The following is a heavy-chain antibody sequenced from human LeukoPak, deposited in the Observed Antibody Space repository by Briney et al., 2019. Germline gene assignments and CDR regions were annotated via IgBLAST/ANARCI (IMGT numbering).Heavy chain of an antibody. J-gene: IGHJ4*02. CDR2: IKQDGSEK. V-gene: IGHV3-7*01. CDR3: AGDSSGWYEGGFDY. Sequence: GGSLRLSCAASGFTFSSYWMSWVRQAPGKGLEWVANIKQDGSEKYYVDSVKGRFTISRDNAKNSLYLQMNSLKAEDTAVYYCAGDSSGWYEGGFDYWGQGTLVTVSS. CDR1: GFTFSSYW. D-gene: IGHD6-19*01.